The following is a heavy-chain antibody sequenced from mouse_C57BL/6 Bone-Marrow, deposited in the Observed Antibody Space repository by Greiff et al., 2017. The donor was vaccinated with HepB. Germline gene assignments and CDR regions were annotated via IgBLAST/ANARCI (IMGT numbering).Heavy chain of an antibody. CDR2: IDPENGDT. J-gene: IGHJ1*03. Sequence: EVQLQQSGAELVRPGASVKLSCTASGFNIKDDYMHWVKQRPEQGLEWIGWIDPENGDTEYASKFQGKATITADTSSNTAYLQLSSLTSEDTAVYYCTTSTVGDWYFDVWGTGTTVTVSA. CDR3: TTSTVGDWYFDV. D-gene: IGHD2-1*01. V-gene: IGHV14-4*01. CDR1: GFNIKDDY.